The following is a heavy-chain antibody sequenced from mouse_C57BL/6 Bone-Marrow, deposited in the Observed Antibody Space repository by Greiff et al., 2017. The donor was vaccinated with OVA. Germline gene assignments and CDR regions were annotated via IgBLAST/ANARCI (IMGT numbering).Heavy chain of an antibody. CDR1: GYTFTSYW. CDR2: IDPSDSYT. D-gene: IGHD1-1*01. J-gene: IGHJ3*01. CDR3: ATYYYGSSGFAY. V-gene: IGHV1-59*01. Sequence: QVQLQQPGAELVRPGTSVKLSCKASGYTFTSYWMHWVKQRPGQGLEWIGVIDPSDSYTNYNQKFTGKATLTVDPSSSTAYMQLSSLTSEDSAVYCCATYYYGSSGFAYWGQGTLVTVSA.